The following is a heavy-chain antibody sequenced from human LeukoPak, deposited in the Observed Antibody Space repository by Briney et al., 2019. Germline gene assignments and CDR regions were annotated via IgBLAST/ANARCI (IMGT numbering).Heavy chain of an antibody. CDR2: IYYSGST. CDR3: GRLDSNYYDSSGYFDY. Sequence: PSETLSLTCTVSGGSISSSSYYWGWIRQPPGKGLEWIGSIYYSGSTYYNPSLKSRVTISVDTSKNQFSLKLSSVTAADTAVYYCGRLDSNYYDSSGYFDYWGQGTLVTVSS. V-gene: IGHV4-39*01. CDR1: GGSISSSSYY. J-gene: IGHJ4*02. D-gene: IGHD3-22*01.